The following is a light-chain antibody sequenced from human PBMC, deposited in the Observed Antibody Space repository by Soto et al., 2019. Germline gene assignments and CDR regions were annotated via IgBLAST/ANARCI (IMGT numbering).Light chain of an antibody. CDR3: SSYAGKGI. CDR1: SSDVGGYNY. CDR2: EVN. V-gene: IGLV2-8*01. Sequence: QSALTQPPSASGSPGQSVTISCTGTSSDVGGYNYVSWYQHHPGKAPKLIIYEVNKRPSGVPDRFSGSQSGNTASLTVSGLQAEDEADYYCSSYAGKGIFGGGIKVTV. J-gene: IGLJ2*01.